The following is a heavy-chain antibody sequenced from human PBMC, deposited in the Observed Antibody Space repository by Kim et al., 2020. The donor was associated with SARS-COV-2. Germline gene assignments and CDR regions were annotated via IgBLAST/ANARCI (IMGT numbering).Heavy chain of an antibody. D-gene: IGHD2-15*01. J-gene: IGHJ6*02. CDR2: IIPIFGTA. V-gene: IGHV1-69*13. Sequence: SVKVSCKASGGTFNSYAISWVRQAPGQGLEWMGGIIPIFGTANYAQKFQGRVTITADESTSTAYMELSSLRSEDTAVYYCARDIIVVLAALEDYYYGMDVWGQGTTVTVSS. CDR1: GGTFNSYA. CDR3: ARDIIVVLAALEDYYYGMDV.